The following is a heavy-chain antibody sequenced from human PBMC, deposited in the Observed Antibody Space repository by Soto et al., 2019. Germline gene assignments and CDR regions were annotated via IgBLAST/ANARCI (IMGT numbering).Heavy chain of an antibody. J-gene: IGHJ4*02. Sequence: GGSLRLSCAASGFTFDDYAMHWVRQAPGKGLEWVSGISWNSGSIGYADSVKGRFTISRDKSISTAYLQWSSLKASDTAMYYCARLGQWLEIDYWGQGTLVTVSS. D-gene: IGHD6-19*01. V-gene: IGHV3-9*01. CDR2: ISWNSGSI. CDR1: GFTFDDYA. CDR3: ARLGQWLEIDY.